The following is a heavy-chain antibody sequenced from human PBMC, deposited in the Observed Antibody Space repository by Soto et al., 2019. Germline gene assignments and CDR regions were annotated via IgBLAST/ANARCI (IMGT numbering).Heavy chain of an antibody. V-gene: IGHV1-46*01. CDR2: INPSGGTT. D-gene: IGHD6-19*01. CDR3: ARGAAVAGGNNCFDP. Sequence: QMQLVQSGAEVKKPGASVKVSCKASGYTFTSYYIHWVRQRQAPGQGLEWLGIINPSGGTTTYAQRFEGRDAMTRDTSTNTVYRELRSRRSEDTAVYYCARGAAVAGGNNCFDPWGQGTLVTVSS. J-gene: IGHJ5*02. CDR1: GYTFTSYY.